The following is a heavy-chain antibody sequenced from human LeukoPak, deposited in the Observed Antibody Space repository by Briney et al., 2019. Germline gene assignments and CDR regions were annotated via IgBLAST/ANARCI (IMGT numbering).Heavy chain of an antibody. V-gene: IGHV3-7*03. CDR1: GFTFSGFW. CDR2: INSDGSEG. J-gene: IGHJ3*01. Sequence: QAGGSLILSCAVSGFTFSGFWMSWSRQAPGKGLEWVASINSDGSEGYYADVVKGRFTISRDNAKNSLYLQINSLRAEDTAVYYCARSSYSSSSSVWGQGTMVTVSS. CDR3: ARSSYSSSSSV. D-gene: IGHD6-6*01.